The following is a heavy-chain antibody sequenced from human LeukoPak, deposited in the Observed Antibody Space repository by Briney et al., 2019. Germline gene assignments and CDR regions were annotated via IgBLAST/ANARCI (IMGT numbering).Heavy chain of an antibody. V-gene: IGHV1-69*11. J-gene: IGHJ4*02. CDR2: IIPILGTA. CDR1: GGTFSSYA. D-gene: IGHD1-26*01. Sequence: SVKVSCKASGGTFSSYAISWVRQAPGQGLEWMGRIIPILGTANYAQKFQGRVTITADESTSTAYMELSSLRSKDTAVYYCARGVGATSDQYYFDYWGQGTLVTVSS. CDR3: ARGVGATSDQYYFDY.